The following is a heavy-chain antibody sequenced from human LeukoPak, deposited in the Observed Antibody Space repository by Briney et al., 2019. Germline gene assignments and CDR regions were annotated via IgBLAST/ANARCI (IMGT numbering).Heavy chain of an antibody. Sequence: ASVKVSCKASGYIFTSYDINWVRQATGQGLEWMGWMNPNSGNTNYAQKFQGRVTVTTDTSTSTAYMELRSLRSDDTPVYYCARSSSVTIPGYYFDYWGQGTLVTVSS. CDR2: MNPNSGNT. J-gene: IGHJ4*02. CDR3: ARSSSVTIPGYYFDY. D-gene: IGHD2-21*01. V-gene: IGHV1-8*02. CDR1: GYIFTSYD.